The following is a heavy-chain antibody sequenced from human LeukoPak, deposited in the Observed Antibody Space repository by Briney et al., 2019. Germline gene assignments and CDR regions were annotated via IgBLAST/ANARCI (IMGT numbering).Heavy chain of an antibody. V-gene: IGHV1-18*01. CDR2: ISAYNGNT. Sequence: ASVKVSCKASGYTFTSYGISWVRQAPGQGLEWMGWISAYNGNTNYEQKLQGRVTMTTDTSTSTAYMELRSLRSDDTAVYYCARHSGYDHYYYYYMDVWGKGTTVTVSS. CDR1: GYTFTSYG. D-gene: IGHD5-12*01. CDR3: ARHSGYDHYYYYYMDV. J-gene: IGHJ6*03.